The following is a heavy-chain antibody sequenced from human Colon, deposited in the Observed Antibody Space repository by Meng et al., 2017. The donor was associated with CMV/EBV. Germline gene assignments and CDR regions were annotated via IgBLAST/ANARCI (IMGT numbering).Heavy chain of an antibody. CDR2: IYYSGST. D-gene: IGHD4/OR15-4a*01. V-gene: IGHV4-39*07. CDR1: GGSVTSSSFY. Sequence: GSLRLSCSVSGGSVTSSSFYWGWIRQAPGKGLEWIGSIYYSGSTFPNPSLKSRVMMSVDTSKNQVFLELRSVTAADTAVYYCAKEGADNWFDPWGQGILVTVSS. CDR3: AKEGADNWFDP. J-gene: IGHJ5*02.